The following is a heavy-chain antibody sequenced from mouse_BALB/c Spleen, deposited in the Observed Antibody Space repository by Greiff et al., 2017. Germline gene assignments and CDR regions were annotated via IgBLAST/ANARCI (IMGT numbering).Heavy chain of an antibody. CDR1: GYAFTNYL. V-gene: IGHV1-54*01. CDR3: ARDGYRYDGFAY. D-gene: IGHD2-14*01. Sequence: VQLQESGAELVRPGTSVKVSCKASGYAFTNYLIEWVKQRPGQGLEWIGVINPGSGGTNYNEKFKGKATLTADKSSSTAYMQLSSLTSDDSAVYFCARDGYRYDGFAYWGQGTLVTVSA. J-gene: IGHJ3*01. CDR2: INPGSGGT.